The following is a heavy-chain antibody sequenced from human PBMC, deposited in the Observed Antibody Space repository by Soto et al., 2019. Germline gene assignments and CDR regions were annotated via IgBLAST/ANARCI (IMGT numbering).Heavy chain of an antibody. D-gene: IGHD2-15*01. CDR1: GYTFTSYY. J-gene: IGHJ5*02. CDR3: ARSLCSVVAATPYNP. V-gene: IGHV1-46*03. Sequence: GASVKVSCKASGYTFTSYYMHWVRQAPGQGLEWMGIINPSGGSTCYAQKFQGRVTMTRDTSTSTVYMELSSLRSEDTAVYYCARSLCSVVAATPYNPWGQGTLVTVSS. CDR2: INPSGGST.